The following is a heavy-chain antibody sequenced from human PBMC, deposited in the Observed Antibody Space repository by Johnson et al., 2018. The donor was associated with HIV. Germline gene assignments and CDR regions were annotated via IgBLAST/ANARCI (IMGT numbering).Heavy chain of an antibody. V-gene: IGHV3-30*18. D-gene: IGHD4-23*01. CDR2: ISYDGGTE. CDR1: GFTFSSYA. CDR3: AKDRGYGGNLYAFDI. Sequence: QMLLVESGGGLVQPGGSLRLSCAASGFTFSSYAMSWVRQAPGKGLEWVAFISYDGGTESYADSVKGRFTVSRDNSKNTLYLQMNSLRAEDTAVYYCAKDRGYGGNLYAFDIWGQGTMVTVSS. J-gene: IGHJ3*02.